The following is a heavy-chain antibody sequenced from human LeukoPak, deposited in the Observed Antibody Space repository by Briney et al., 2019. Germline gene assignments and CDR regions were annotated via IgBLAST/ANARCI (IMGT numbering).Heavy chain of an antibody. J-gene: IGHJ6*02. V-gene: IGHV3-30*18. Sequence: GGSLRLSCAASIFTFKSYGMHWVRQAPGKGLEWVAVISYDGTDKFYGDSVEGRFTISRDNSQDTLYLDMNSLRDEDTAIYYCAKDRAQHLRHHYYYGMDVWGQGTTVTVSS. CDR2: ISYDGTDK. CDR1: IFTFKSYG. CDR3: AKDRAQHLRHHYYYGMDV. D-gene: IGHD4-17*01.